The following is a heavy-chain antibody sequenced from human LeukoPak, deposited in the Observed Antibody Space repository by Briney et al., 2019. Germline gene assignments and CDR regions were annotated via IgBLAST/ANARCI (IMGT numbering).Heavy chain of an antibody. J-gene: IGHJ4*02. CDR3: ASESVAVAPPDY. V-gene: IGHV4-34*01. CDR1: GGSFSGYY. D-gene: IGHD6-19*01. CDR2: INHSGST. Sequence: SETLSLTCAVYGGSFSGYYWSWIRQPPGKGLEWIGEINHSGSTNYNPSLKSRVAISVDTSKNQFSLRLSSVTAADTAVYYCASESVAVAPPDYWGQGTLVTVSS.